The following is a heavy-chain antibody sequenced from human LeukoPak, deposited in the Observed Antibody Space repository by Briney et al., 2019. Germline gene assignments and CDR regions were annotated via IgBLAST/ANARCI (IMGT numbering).Heavy chain of an antibody. V-gene: IGHV4-31*03. J-gene: IGHJ3*02. CDR1: GGSISSGGYY. CDR3: ARVSREAQDAFDI. D-gene: IGHD6-6*01. Sequence: SETLSLTCTVSGGSISSGGYYWSWIRQHPGKGLEWIGNIYYSGSTYYNPSLKSRVTISVDTSKNQFSLKLSSVTAADTAVYYCARVSREAQDAFDIWGQGTMVTVSS. CDR2: IYYSGST.